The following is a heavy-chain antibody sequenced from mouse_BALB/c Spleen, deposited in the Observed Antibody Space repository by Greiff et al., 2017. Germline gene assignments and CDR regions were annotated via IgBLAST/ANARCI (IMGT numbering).Heavy chain of an antibody. CDR3: ARSGTGNYAMDY. V-gene: IGHV8-12*01. CDR2: IYWDDDK. J-gene: IGHJ4*01. D-gene: IGHD4-1*01. Sequence: QVTLKVSGPGILQPSQTLSLTCSFSGFSLSTSGMGVSWIRQPSGKGLEWLAHIYWDDDKRYNPSLKSRLTISKDTSRNQVFLKITSVDTADTATYYCARSGTGNYAMDYWGQGTSVTVSS. CDR1: GFSLSTSGMG.